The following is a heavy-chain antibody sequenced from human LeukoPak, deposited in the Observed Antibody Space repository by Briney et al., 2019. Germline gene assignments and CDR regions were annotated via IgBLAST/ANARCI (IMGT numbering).Heavy chain of an antibody. V-gene: IGHV4-59*01. J-gene: IGHJ6*03. CDR1: GGSISTYY. CDR3: ARGDYYYSYYMDV. CDR2: IYYSGST. Sequence: SETLSLTCTVSGGSISTYYWNWIRQPPGKGLEWIGYIYYSGSTNYNPALKSRVTISVDTSKKQFSLKLSSVTAADTAMYYCARGDYYYSYYMDVWGKGTTVTVSS.